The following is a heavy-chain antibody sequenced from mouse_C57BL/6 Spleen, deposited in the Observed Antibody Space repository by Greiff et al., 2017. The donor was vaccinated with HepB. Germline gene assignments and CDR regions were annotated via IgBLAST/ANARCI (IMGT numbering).Heavy chain of an antibody. D-gene: IGHD1-1*01. Sequence: ESGPGLVKPSQSLSLTCSVTGYSITSGYYWNWIRQFPGNKLEWMGYISYDGSNNYNPSLKNRISITRDTSKNQFFLKLNSVTTEDTATYYCARGEDYYGAYFDVWGTGTTVTVSS. J-gene: IGHJ1*03. CDR1: GYSITSGYY. CDR3: ARGEDYYGAYFDV. V-gene: IGHV3-6*01. CDR2: ISYDGSN.